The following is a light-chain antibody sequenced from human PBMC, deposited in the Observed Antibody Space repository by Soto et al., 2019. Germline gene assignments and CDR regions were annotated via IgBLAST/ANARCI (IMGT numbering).Light chain of an antibody. J-gene: IGLJ3*02. V-gene: IGLV2-8*01. CDR1: SSDVGGYNY. Sequence: QSALTKPPSASGSPGQSVTISCTGTSSDVGGYNYVSWYQQHPGKAPKLMIHDVSKRPSGVPDRFSGSKSGNTASLTVSGLQAEDEADYYCNSYAGSNNWVFGGGTKLTVL. CDR2: DVS. CDR3: NSYAGSNNWV.